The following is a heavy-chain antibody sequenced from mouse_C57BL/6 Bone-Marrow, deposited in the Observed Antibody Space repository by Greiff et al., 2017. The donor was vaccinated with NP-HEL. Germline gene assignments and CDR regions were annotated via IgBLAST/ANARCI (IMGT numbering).Heavy chain of an antibody. J-gene: IGHJ4*01. CDR2: IYPGDGST. CDR1: GYTFTDHS. Sequence: VQLQQSDAELVKPGASVKISCKVSGYTFTDHSIHWMKQRPEQGLEWIGYIYPGDGSTKYNEKFKGKATLTADKSSSTAYMQLISLTSEDSAVYFCARYLLLRFYAMDYWGQGTSVTVSA. CDR3: ARYLLLRFYAMDY. V-gene: IGHV1-78*01. D-gene: IGHD1-1*01.